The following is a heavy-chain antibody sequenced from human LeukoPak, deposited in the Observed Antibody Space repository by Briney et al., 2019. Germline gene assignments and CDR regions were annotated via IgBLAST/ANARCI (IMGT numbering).Heavy chain of an antibody. J-gene: IGHJ4*02. V-gene: IGHV4-4*02. CDR2: IYHSGST. Sequence: GSLRLSCAASGFTFSSYVMSWVRQAPGKGLEWIGEIYHSGSTNYNPSLRSRVTMSVDKSKNQFSLELSSVTAADTAVYYCAGAEPRGIIWHPYWGQGTLVTVSS. CDR3: AGAEPRGIIWHPY. CDR1: GFTFSSYVM.